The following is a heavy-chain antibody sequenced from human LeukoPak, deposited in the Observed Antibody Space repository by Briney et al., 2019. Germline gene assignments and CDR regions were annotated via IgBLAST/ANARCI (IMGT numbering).Heavy chain of an antibody. CDR3: ARGYSGYDEAFDI. J-gene: IGHJ3*02. V-gene: IGHV4-34*01. CDR2: INHSGST. CDR1: GGSFSGYY. Sequence: SETLSLTCAVYGGSFSGYYWSWIRQPPGKGLEWIGEINHSGSTNYNPSLKSRVTISVDKSKNQFSLKLSSVTAADTAVYYCARGYSGYDEAFDIWGQGTMVTVSS. D-gene: IGHD5-12*01.